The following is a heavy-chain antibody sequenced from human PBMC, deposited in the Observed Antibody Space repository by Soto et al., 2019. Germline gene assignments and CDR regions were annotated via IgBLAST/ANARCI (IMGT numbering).Heavy chain of an antibody. CDR2: IIPMSATT. D-gene: IGHD5-12*01. CDR3: TTDKGGRRGSSGFDAFDY. Sequence: QVQLVQSGAEVKKPGSSVKVSCKASGGTISNYAINWVRQAPGQGLEWMGGIIPMSATTNYAGRFQGRVTMTADESTNTFYMELSSLRYDDTAVFYCTTDKGGRRGSSGFDAFDYWGQGTLVTVSS. J-gene: IGHJ4*02. CDR1: GGTISNYA. V-gene: IGHV1-69*01.